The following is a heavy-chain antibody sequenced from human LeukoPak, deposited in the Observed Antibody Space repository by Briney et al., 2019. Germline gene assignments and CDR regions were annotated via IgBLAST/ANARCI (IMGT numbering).Heavy chain of an antibody. V-gene: IGHV3-9*03. Sequence: PGRSLRLSCAASGFTFDDYAMHWVRQAPGKGLEWVSGISWNSGSIGYADSVKGRFTISRDNAKNSLYLQMNSLRAEDMALYYCAKDMSYYGSGLGAAFDIWGQGTMVTVSS. J-gene: IGHJ3*02. CDR1: GFTFDDYA. D-gene: IGHD3-10*01. CDR3: AKDMSYYGSGLGAAFDI. CDR2: ISWNSGSI.